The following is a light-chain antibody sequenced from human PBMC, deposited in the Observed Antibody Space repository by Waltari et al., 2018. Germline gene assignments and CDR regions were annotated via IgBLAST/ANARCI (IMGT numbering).Light chain of an antibody. J-gene: IGKJ2*01. CDR2: GAS. CDR3: QQYNDWS. Sequence: EIVMTQSPATLSLSPGERATLSCRASQSVRTKLAWYQDKPGQAPSLLIFGASARATGIPTRFSGSGSGTEFTLTISSLQSEDFAVYYCQQYNDWSFGQGTKLEIK. CDR1: QSVRTK. V-gene: IGKV3-15*01.